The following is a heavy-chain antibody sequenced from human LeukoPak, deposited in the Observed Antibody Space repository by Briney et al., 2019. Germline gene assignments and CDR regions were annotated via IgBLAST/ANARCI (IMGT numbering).Heavy chain of an antibody. Sequence: SETLSLTCTVSGGSISSSSNYWGWIRQPPGKGLEWIGSIYYSGSTYYNPSLKSRVTISVDTSKNQFSLKLSSVTAADTAVYYCARPGGYSPVGSWGQGTMVTVSS. V-gene: IGHV4-39*01. J-gene: IGHJ3*01. CDR3: ARPGGYSPVGS. CDR2: IYYSGST. D-gene: IGHD5-18*01. CDR1: GGSISSSSNY.